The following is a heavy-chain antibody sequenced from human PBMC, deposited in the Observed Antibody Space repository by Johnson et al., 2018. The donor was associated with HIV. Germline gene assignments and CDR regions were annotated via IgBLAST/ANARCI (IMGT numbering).Heavy chain of an antibody. J-gene: IGHJ3*02. CDR1: GFTVSSNY. CDR3: AGITGTDDAFDI. V-gene: IGHV3-30-3*01. D-gene: IGHD1-20*01. CDR2: ISYDGSNK. Sequence: QVQLLESGGGVVQPGRSLRLSCAASGFTVSSNYMSWVRQAPGKGLEWVAVISYDGSNKYYADSVKGRFTISRDNAKNTLYLQMNSLRAEDTAVYYCAGITGTDDAFDIWGQGTMVTVSS.